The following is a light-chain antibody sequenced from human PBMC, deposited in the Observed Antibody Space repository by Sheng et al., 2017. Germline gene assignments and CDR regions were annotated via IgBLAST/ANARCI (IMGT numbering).Light chain of an antibody. CDR2: DAS. J-gene: IGKJ2*01. V-gene: IGKV1-13*02. CDR1: QGISSA. CDR3: QQFNSNPYT. Sequence: IQMTQSPSSLSASVGDRVTITCRASQGISSALAWYQQKPGKAPNLLIYDASSLKSGVPSRFSGSGSGTDFTLTISSLQPEDFATYYCQQFNSNPYTFGQGTKLEIK.